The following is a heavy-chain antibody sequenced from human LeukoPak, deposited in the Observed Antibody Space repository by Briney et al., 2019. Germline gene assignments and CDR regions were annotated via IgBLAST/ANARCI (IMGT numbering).Heavy chain of an antibody. CDR3: ARGNNTFEMATLALDH. J-gene: IGHJ4*02. Sequence: GGSLRLSCAASGFTFSSYSMNWVRQAPGKGLEWVSGISSSGNSIYYADSVKGRFTISRDNSKNSLFLQMNSLRVEDTAVYYCARGNNTFEMATLALDHWGQGALVTVSS. CDR1: GFTFSSYS. CDR2: ISSSGNSI. V-gene: IGHV3-21*04. D-gene: IGHD5-24*01.